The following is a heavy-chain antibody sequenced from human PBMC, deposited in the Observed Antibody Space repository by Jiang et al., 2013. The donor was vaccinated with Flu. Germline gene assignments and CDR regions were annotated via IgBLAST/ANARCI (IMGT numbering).Heavy chain of an antibody. J-gene: IGHJ4*02. Sequence: GLVKPSETLSLTCTVSGGFIGSYYWSWIRQPPGKGLEWIGYIYYSGSTNYNPSLKSRVSISVDRPKNQFSLKLSAVTAADTAIYYCASDKYDLWSGYYGNWGQGTLVTVSS. V-gene: IGHV4-59*01. CDR1: GGFIGSYY. CDR2: IYYSGST. CDR3: ASDKYDLWSGYYGN. D-gene: IGHD3-3*01.